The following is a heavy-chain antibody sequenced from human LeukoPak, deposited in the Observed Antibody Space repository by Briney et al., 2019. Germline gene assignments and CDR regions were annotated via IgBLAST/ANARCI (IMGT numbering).Heavy chain of an antibody. CDR2: MNPNSGNT. CDR1: GYTFTSYD. CDR3: ARGKALRFLEWFPRRGMDV. Sequence: ASVKVSCKASGYTFTSYDINWVRQATGQGLEWMGWMNPNSGNTGYAQKFQGRVTMTRNTSISTAYMELSSLRSEDTAAYYCARGKALRFLEWFPRRGMDVWGQGTTVTVSS. D-gene: IGHD3-3*01. V-gene: IGHV1-8*01. J-gene: IGHJ6*02.